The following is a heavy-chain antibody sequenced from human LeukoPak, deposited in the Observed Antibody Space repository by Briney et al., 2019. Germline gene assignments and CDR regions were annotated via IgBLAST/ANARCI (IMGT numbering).Heavy chain of an antibody. Sequence: GESLKISCKGSGYSFSNYWIGWVRQMPGKGLEWMGIIYPGASSARYSPSFQGQVTISADKSISTAYLQWSSLKASDTAMYYCARSRGAAAGPFDAFDIWGQGTMVTVSS. CDR3: ARSRGAAAGPFDAFDI. CDR1: GYSFSNYW. D-gene: IGHD6-13*01. CDR2: IYPGASSA. V-gene: IGHV5-51*01. J-gene: IGHJ3*02.